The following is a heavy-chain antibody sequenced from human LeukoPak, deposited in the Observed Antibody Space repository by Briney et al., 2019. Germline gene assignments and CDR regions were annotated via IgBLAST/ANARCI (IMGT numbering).Heavy chain of an antibody. CDR2: ISYDGSNK. D-gene: IGHD3-22*01. CDR3: ARADSIRITMIVVVTSPFDY. CDR1: GFTFSSYA. Sequence: GGSLRLSCAASGFTFSSYAMHWVRQAPGKGLEWVAVISYDGSNKYYADPVKGRFTISRDNSKNTLYLQMNSLRAEDTAVYYCARADSIRITMIVVVTSPFDYWGQGTLVTVSS. J-gene: IGHJ4*02. V-gene: IGHV3-30-3*01.